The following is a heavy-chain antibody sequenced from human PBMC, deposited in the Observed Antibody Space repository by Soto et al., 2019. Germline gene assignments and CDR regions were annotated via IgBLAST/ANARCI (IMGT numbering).Heavy chain of an antibody. V-gene: IGHV4-30-4*01. CDR2: IYYSGST. D-gene: IGHD3-22*01. J-gene: IGHJ4*02. Sequence: ASETLSLTCTVSGGSISSGDYYWSWIRQPPGKGLEWIGYIYYSGSTYYNPSLKSRVTISVDTSKNQFSLKLSSVTAADTAVYYCARDFARYYDSSGYLDYWGQGTLVTVSS. CDR3: ARDFARYYDSSGYLDY. CDR1: GGSISSGDYY.